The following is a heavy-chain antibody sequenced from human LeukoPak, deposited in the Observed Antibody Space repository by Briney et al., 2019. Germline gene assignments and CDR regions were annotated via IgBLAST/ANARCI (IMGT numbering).Heavy chain of an antibody. CDR2: MNPNSGNT. Sequence: ASVKVSCKASVYSFSSYDINWVRQATGQGLEWMGWMNPNSGNTGYAQKFQGRVTLTRNTSISTAYMELSSLRSEDTAVYYCARAIAARPYYYYYYMDVWGKGTTVTVSS. J-gene: IGHJ6*03. CDR1: VYSFSSYD. D-gene: IGHD6-6*01. V-gene: IGHV1-8*01. CDR3: ARAIAARPYYYYYYMDV.